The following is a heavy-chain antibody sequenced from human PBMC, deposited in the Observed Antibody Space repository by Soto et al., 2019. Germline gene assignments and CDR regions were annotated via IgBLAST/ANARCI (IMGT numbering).Heavy chain of an antibody. CDR3: ARGHGIAGDYYFDY. CDR2: INAGYGNT. D-gene: IGHD4-17*01. J-gene: IGHJ4*02. V-gene: IGHV1-3*01. CDR1: GYTFSSYA. Sequence: ASVKVSCKASGYTFSSYAMHWVRQAPGQRLEWMGWINAGYGNTKSSQKFQDRVTISRDTSASTAYMELSSLRSEDTAVYYCARGHGIAGDYYFDYWGQGTMVTVSS.